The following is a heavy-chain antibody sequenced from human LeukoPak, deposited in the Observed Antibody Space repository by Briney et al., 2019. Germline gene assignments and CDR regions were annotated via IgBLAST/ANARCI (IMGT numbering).Heavy chain of an antibody. CDR1: GYTFSDYY. Sequence: GASVKVSCTASGYTFSDYYIHWLRQAPGQGLEWMGWINPKSGGTNYAQYFQGRVTMTRDKSIRTAYMELSRLTSDDTAVYYCARNIWFGESADAFDIWGQGTMVTVSS. CDR3: ARNIWFGESADAFDI. D-gene: IGHD3-10*01. CDR2: INPKSGGT. V-gene: IGHV1-2*02. J-gene: IGHJ3*02.